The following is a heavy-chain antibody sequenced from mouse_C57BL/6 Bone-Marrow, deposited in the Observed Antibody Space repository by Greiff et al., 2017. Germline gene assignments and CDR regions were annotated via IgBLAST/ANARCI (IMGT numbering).Heavy chain of an antibody. D-gene: IGHD2-4*01. CDR2: ICPRDGST. CDR1: GYTFTSYD. J-gene: IGHJ3*01. Sequence: VQVVESGPELVKPGASVKLSCKASGYTFTSYDINWVKQRPGQGLEWIGWICPRDGSTKYNEKFKGKATLTVDTASSTAYMGLLSLTSEDSSVYFCARWGLRAWFAYWGQGTLVTVSA. V-gene: IGHV1-85*01. CDR3: ARWGLRAWFAY.